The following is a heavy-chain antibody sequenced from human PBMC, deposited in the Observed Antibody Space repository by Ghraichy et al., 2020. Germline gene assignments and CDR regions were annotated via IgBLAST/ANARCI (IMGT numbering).Heavy chain of an antibody. V-gene: IGHV3-23*01. J-gene: IGHJ4*02. CDR1: GFTFSSYA. CDR2: ISGSGGST. CDR3: ANLPFKVAEMDY. D-gene: IGHD5-12*01. Sequence: LSLTCAASGFTFSSYAMSWVRQAPGKGLEWVSAISGSGGSTYYADSVKGRFTISRDNSKNTLYLQMNSLRAEDTAVYYCANLPFKVAEMDYWGQGTLVTVSS.